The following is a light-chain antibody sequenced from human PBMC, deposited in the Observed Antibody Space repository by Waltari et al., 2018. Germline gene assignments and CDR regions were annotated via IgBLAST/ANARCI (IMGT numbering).Light chain of an antibody. CDR3: QVWDSSSDHLV. CDR1: NIGSNS. Sequence: SYVLTQPPSVSVATGPTARITCGGNNIGSNSVHWYQQKPGEAPVLVVYDDRDRPSGIPERFSGSNSGNTATLTISRVEAGDEADYYFQVWDSSSDHLVFGTGTKVTVL. CDR2: DDR. V-gene: IGLV3-21*02. J-gene: IGLJ1*01.